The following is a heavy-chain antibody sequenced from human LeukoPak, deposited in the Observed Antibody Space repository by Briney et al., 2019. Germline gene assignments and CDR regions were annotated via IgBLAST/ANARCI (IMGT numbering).Heavy chain of an antibody. V-gene: IGHV4-59*11. Sequence: SETLSLTCTVSGGSFSSHYWSWIRQPPGKGLEWIGYISYIGSTNYNPSLKSRVTVSVDTSKNQFSLKLSSVTAADTAVYYCARDPTTVTKGLDIWGQGTMVTVSS. CDR1: GGSFSSHY. CDR2: ISYIGST. J-gene: IGHJ3*02. D-gene: IGHD4-17*01. CDR3: ARDPTTVTKGLDI.